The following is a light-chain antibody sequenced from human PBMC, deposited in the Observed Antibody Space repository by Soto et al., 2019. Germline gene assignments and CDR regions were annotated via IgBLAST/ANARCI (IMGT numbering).Light chain of an antibody. CDR2: DVS. Sequence: QSVLTQPASVSGSPGQSITISCTGTSSDVGGYNYVSWYQQHPGKAPKVIIYDVSNRPSGVSNRFSGSKSGNTASLTISGLQAEDEADYYCSSYASSSTLYVFGTGTKLTVL. CDR1: SSDVGGYNY. V-gene: IGLV2-14*01. CDR3: SSYASSSTLYV. J-gene: IGLJ1*01.